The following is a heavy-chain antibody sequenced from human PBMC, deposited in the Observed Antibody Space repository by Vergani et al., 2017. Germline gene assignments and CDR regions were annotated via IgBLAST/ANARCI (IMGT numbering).Heavy chain of an antibody. CDR2: IWYDGSNK. D-gene: IGHD1-20*01. Sequence: QVQLVESGGGVVQPGRSLRLSCAASGFTFSSYCMHWVRQAPGKGLEWVAVIWYDGSNKYYADSVKGRFTISRDNSKNTLYLQMNSLRAEDTAVYYCARDPRITGTAAGGMDYWGQGTLLTVSS. CDR3: ARDPRITGTAAGGMDY. V-gene: IGHV3-33*01. CDR1: GFTFSSYC. J-gene: IGHJ4*02.